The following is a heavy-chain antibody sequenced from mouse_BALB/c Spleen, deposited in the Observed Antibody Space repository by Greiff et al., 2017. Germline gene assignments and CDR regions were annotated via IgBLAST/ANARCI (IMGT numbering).Heavy chain of an antibody. CDR3: ASPGYYYAMDY. J-gene: IGHJ4*01. CDR1: GFNIKDTY. Sequence: EVQLQQSGAELVKPGASVKLSCTASGFNIKDTYMHWVKQRPEQGLEWIGRIDPANGNTKYDPKFQGKATITADTSSNTAYLQLSSLTSEDTAVYYCASPGYYYAMDYWGQGTSVTVSS. CDR2: IDPANGNT. V-gene: IGHV14-3*02.